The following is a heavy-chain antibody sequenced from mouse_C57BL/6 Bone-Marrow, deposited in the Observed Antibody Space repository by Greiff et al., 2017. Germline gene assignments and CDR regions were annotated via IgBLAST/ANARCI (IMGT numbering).Heavy chain of an antibody. D-gene: IGHD1-1*01. J-gene: IGHJ3*01. Sequence: EVQGVESGGGLVKPGGSLKLSCAASGFTFSDSGMHWVRQAPEKGLEWVAYISSGSSTIYYADTVKGRFTISRDNAKNTLFLQMTSLRSEDTAMYYCANYYGSSPFAYWGQGTLVTVSA. CDR2: ISSGSSTI. CDR1: GFTFSDSG. V-gene: IGHV5-17*01. CDR3: ANYYGSSPFAY.